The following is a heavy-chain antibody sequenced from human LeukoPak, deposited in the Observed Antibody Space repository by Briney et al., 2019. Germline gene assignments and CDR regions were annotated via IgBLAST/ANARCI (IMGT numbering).Heavy chain of an antibody. CDR1: GFTFSSYG. D-gene: IGHD6-6*01. CDR2: IWYDGSNK. Sequence: PGGSLRLSCAASGFTFSSYGMHWVRQAPGKGLEWVAVIWYDGSNKYYADSVKGRFTISRDNSKNTLYLQMNSLRAEDTAVYYCARDRFGSSSTMDVWGKGTTVTVSS. J-gene: IGHJ6*03. CDR3: ARDRFGSSSTMDV. V-gene: IGHV3-33*01.